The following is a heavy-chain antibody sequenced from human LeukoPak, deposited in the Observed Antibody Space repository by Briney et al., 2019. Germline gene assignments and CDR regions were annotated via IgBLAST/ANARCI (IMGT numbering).Heavy chain of an antibody. D-gene: IGHD1-26*01. V-gene: IGHV3-23*01. CDR3: AKGSRGNYDY. J-gene: IGHJ4*02. Sequence: GGSLRLSCAASGFIFNSYAMAWVRQAPEKGLEWVSSIIDSGISTHYADSVKGRFTISRDNSKNTLYLQMNSLRAEDTAVYYCAKGSRGNYDYWGQGTLVTVSS. CDR1: GFIFNSYA. CDR2: IIDSGIST.